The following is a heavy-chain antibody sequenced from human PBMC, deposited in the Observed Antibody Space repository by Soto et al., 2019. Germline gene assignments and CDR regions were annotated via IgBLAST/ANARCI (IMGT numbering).Heavy chain of an antibody. Sequence: QVQLQESGPGLVKPSETLSLTCTVSGGSIDGYNCAWIRQPPGKPLEWVGYVYYNGGSRYNPSLESRVTLSMDTSKSQFSLQLRSVTAADTAVYYCVRQGIGNLHGLVDVWGRGTTVTVSS. D-gene: IGHD3-10*01. CDR1: GGSIDGYN. CDR3: VRQGIGNLHGLVDV. CDR2: VYYNGGS. J-gene: IGHJ6*02. V-gene: IGHV4-59*08.